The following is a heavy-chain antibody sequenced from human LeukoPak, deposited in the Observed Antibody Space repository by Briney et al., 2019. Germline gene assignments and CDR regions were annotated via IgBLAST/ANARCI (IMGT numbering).Heavy chain of an antibody. CDR2: IYYSRST. J-gene: IGHJ4*02. Sequence: SETLSLTCTVSGGSISSSSYYWGWIRQPPRKGLEWIGSIYYSRSTYYNPSLKSRVTISVDTSKNQFSLKLSSVTAADTAVYYCALRGSGSRPFDYWGQGTLVTVSS. V-gene: IGHV4-39*07. D-gene: IGHD3-10*01. CDR3: ALRGSGSRPFDY. CDR1: GGSISSSSYY.